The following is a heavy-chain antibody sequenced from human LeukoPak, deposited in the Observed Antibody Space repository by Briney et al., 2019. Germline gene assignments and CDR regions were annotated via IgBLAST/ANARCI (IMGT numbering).Heavy chain of an antibody. J-gene: IGHJ4*02. CDR1: GFTFSSYG. CDR3: AKVTVTDYYDSSGYHRSHDY. CDR2: ISYDGSNK. V-gene: IGHV3-30*18. D-gene: IGHD3-22*01. Sequence: GGSLRLSCAASGFTFSSYGMHWVRQAPGKGLEWVAVISYDGSNKYYADSVKGRFTISRDNSKNTLYLQMNSLRAEDTAVYYCAKVTVTDYYDSSGYHRSHDYWGQGTLVTVSS.